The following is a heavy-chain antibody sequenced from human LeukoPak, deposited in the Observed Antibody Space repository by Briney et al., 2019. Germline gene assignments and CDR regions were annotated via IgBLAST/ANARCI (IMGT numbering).Heavy chain of an antibody. J-gene: IGHJ4*02. V-gene: IGHV3-30*04. D-gene: IGHD3-10*01. CDR2: ISYDGTNK. Sequence: PGRSLRLSCAASGFTFSSYAMHRVRQAPGKGLEWVAVISYDGTNKYYADSVKGRFTISRDNSKNTLYLQMNSLRAEDTAVYYCARESQAYYYGSRSPNYWGQGTLVTVSS. CDR3: ARESQAYYYGSRSPNY. CDR1: GFTFSSYA.